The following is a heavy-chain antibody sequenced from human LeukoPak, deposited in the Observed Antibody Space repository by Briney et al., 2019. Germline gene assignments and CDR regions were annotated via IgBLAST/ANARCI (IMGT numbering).Heavy chain of an antibody. J-gene: IGHJ4*02. CDR1: GFTLSSLG. V-gene: IGHV3-30*02. CDR3: AKAPVTTCSGAYCYPFDY. Sequence: PGGSLCPSSAPSGFTLSSLGMHWVRQAPGKGMEWVALIRDDGSNKYYADSVKGRFTISRDNSKNTLYLQMNRLRAEDAAVYYCAKAPVTTCSGAYCYPFDYWGQGTLVTVSS. CDR2: IRDDGSNK. D-gene: IGHD2-21*01.